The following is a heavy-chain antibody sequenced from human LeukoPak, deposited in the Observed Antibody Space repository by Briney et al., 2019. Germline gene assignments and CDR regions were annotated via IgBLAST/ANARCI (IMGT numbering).Heavy chain of an antibody. CDR3: ARGLYDSSGYTQGY. CDR2: ISSSSSYI. J-gene: IGHJ4*02. CDR1: GFTFSSYS. V-gene: IGHV3-21*01. D-gene: IGHD3-22*01. Sequence: GGSLRLSCAASGFTFSSYSTNWVRQAPGKGLEWVSSISSSSSYIYYADSVKGRFTISRDNTKNSVYLQMNSLRAEDTAVYYCARGLYDSSGYTQGYWGQGTLVTVSS.